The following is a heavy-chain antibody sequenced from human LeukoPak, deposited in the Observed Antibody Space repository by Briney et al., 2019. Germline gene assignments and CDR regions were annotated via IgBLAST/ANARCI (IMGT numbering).Heavy chain of an antibody. CDR1: GYTFTSYA. Sequence: ASVKVSCKASGYTFTSYAMHWVRQAPGQRLEWMGWINAGNGNTKYSQEFQGRVTITRDTSASTAYVELSSLRSEDMAVYYCASGWYDDWFDPWGQGTLVTVSS. V-gene: IGHV1-3*03. D-gene: IGHD6-19*01. CDR2: INAGNGNT. J-gene: IGHJ5*02. CDR3: ASGWYDDWFDP.